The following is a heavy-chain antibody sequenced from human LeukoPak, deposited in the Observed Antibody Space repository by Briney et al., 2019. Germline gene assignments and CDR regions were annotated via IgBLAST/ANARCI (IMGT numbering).Heavy chain of an antibody. CDR3: ARDRYSSGPYCFDY. D-gene: IGHD6-19*01. CDR2: LSYDGSIK. CDR1: GFTFSSYA. J-gene: IGHJ4*02. V-gene: IGHV3-30-3*01. Sequence: PGGSLRLSCAASGFTFSSYAMHWVRQAPGKGLEWVAVLSYDGSIKYYADSVKGRFTISRDNSKNTLYLQMNSLRAEDTAMYYCARDRYSSGPYCFDYWGQGTLVTVSS.